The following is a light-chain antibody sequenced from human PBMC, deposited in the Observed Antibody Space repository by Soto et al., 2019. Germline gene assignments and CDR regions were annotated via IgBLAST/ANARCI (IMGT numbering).Light chain of an antibody. V-gene: IGKV3-15*01. CDR2: GAS. J-gene: IGKJ4*01. CDR3: QQYNNWTPLT. Sequence: EIVLTPSPSTMSVSPGETATLSCMASQSVSSSLAWYQQTPGRAPRLLIYGASNRATDIPTRFSGSGSGTEFTITISGLQSEDFAVYYCQQYNNWTPLTFGGGTKVDIK. CDR1: QSVSSS.